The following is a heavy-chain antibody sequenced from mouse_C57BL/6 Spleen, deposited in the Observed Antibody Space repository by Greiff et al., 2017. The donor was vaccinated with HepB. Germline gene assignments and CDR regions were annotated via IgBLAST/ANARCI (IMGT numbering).Heavy chain of an antibody. CDR1: GYTFTEYT. Sequence: VMLVESGAELVKPGASVKLSCKASGYTFTEYTIHWVKQRSGQGLEWIGWFYPGSGSIKYNEKFKDKATLTADKSSSTVYMELSRLTSEDSAVYFCARHGEEYDYDYYAMDYWGQGTSVTVSS. CDR3: ARHGEEYDYDYYAMDY. D-gene: IGHD2-4*01. CDR2: FYPGSGSI. J-gene: IGHJ4*01. V-gene: IGHV1-62-2*01.